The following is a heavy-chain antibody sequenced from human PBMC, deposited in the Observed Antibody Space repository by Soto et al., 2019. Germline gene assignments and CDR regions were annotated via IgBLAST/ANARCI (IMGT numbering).Heavy chain of an antibody. D-gene: IGHD1-7*01. V-gene: IGHV3-23*01. Sequence: GGSLRLSCAASGFTFSSYAMSWVRQAPGKGLEWVSAISGSGGSTYYADSVKGRFTISRDNSKNTLYLQMNSLRAEDTAVYYCAKDASSLELYYYYYYYGMDVGGQGTTVTVSS. CDR2: ISGSGGST. CDR3: AKDASSLELYYYYYYYGMDV. CDR1: GFTFSSYA. J-gene: IGHJ6*02.